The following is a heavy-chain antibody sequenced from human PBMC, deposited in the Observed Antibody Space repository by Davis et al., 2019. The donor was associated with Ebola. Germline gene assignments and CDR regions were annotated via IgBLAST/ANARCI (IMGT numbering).Heavy chain of an antibody. J-gene: IGHJ4*02. Sequence: ASVQVSCKASGYTFTSYGISWVRQAPGQGLEWMGWISAYNGNTNYAQKLQGRVTMTTDTSTSTAYMELSSLRSEDTAVYYCARDGVVVPAAPRRYFDYWGQGTLVTVSS. CDR3: ARDGVVVPAAPRRYFDY. D-gene: IGHD2-2*01. CDR2: ISAYNGNT. CDR1: GYTFTSYG. V-gene: IGHV1-18*01.